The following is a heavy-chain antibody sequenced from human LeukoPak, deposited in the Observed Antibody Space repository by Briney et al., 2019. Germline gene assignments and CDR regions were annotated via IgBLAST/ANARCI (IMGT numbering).Heavy chain of an antibody. CDR2: IYYSGST. CDR1: GGSISSYY. J-gene: IGHJ4*02. Sequence: SETPSLTCTVSGGSISSYYWSWIRQHPGKGLEWIGYIYYSGSTNYNPSLKSRVTISVDTSKNQFSLKLSSVTAADTAVYYCARGRRDGYKLGPFDYWGQGTLVTVSS. V-gene: IGHV4-59*01. CDR3: ARGRRDGYKLGPFDY. D-gene: IGHD5-24*01.